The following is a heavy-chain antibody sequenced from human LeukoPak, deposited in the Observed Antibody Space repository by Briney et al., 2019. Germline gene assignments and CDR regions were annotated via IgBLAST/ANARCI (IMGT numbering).Heavy chain of an antibody. Sequence: GGSLRLSCAASGFTFSSYGMHWVRQVPGKGLEWVAVMSVNGVNKYYADSVRGRFTVSRDISKNTQFLQMNSLRFEDTAVYFCVRESCSGGSCTYDPFDIWGHGTMVTVST. CDR1: GFTFSSYG. J-gene: IGHJ3*02. D-gene: IGHD2-15*01. V-gene: IGHV3-30*03. CDR3: VRESCSGGSCTYDPFDI. CDR2: MSVNGVNK.